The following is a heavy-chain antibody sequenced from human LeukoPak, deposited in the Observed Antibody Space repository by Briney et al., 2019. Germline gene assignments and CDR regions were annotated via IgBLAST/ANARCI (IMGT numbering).Heavy chain of an antibody. CDR2: LYVGRNT. CDR1: GGSISNYY. J-gene: IGHJ4*02. Sequence: SETLSLTCTVSGGSISNYYWSWIRQPAGKGLEWIGRLYVGRNTDCNPSLKSRVTMSVDSSKNQFSLRLRSVTAADTAVYYCAREHKDYDGDGYYYGYWGQGTLVTVSS. V-gene: IGHV4-4*07. D-gene: IGHD2-21*02. CDR3: AREHKDYDGDGYYYGY.